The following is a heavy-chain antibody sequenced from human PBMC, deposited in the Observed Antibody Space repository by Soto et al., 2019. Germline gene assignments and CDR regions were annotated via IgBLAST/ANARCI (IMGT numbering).Heavy chain of an antibody. CDR2: IYHSGST. D-gene: IGHD4-17*01. V-gene: IGHV4-4*02. CDR1: GGSINSSNW. Sequence: QVQLQESGPGLVKPSGTLSLTCAVSGGSINSSNWWSWVRQPPGKGLEWIGEIYHSGSTNYNPSLKSRVIISVDKSKNQFSLKLSSVTAADPAVYYCARVWTTVTNWFDPWGQGTLVTVSS. J-gene: IGHJ5*02. CDR3: ARVWTTVTNWFDP.